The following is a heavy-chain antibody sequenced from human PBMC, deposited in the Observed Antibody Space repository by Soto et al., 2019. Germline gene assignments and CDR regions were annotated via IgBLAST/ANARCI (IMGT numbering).Heavy chain of an antibody. CDR1: GFTFSSYW. V-gene: IGHV3-7*01. Sequence: GGSLRLSCAASGFTFSSYWMSWVRQAPGKGLEWVANIKQDGSEKYYVDSVKGRFTISRDNAKNSRYLQMNSLRAGDTAVYYCAREPAAIYAFDIWGQGTMVTVSS. D-gene: IGHD2-2*01. J-gene: IGHJ3*02. CDR2: IKQDGSEK. CDR3: AREPAAIYAFDI.